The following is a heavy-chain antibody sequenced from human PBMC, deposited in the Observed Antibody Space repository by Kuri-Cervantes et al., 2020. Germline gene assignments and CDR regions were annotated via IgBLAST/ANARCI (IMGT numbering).Heavy chain of an antibody. D-gene: IGHD6-25*01. J-gene: IGHJ4*02. CDR2: ISYDGSNK. CDR3: ARDLPRSGWAFDF. CDR1: GFTFDDYA. Sequence: GESLKISCAASGFTFDDYAMHWVRQAPGKGLEWVAVISYDGSNKYYADSVKGRFTISRDNSKNTLYLQMNSLRAEDTAVYYCARDLPRSGWAFDFWGQGTLVTVSS. V-gene: IGHV3-30*03.